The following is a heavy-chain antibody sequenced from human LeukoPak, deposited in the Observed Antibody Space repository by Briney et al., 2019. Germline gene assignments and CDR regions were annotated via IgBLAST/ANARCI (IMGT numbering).Heavy chain of an antibody. CDR3: ARVYSRHYYYYYMDV. Sequence: GGSLRLSCAASGFTFSSYSMNWVRQAPGKGLEWVSSISSSSSYIYYADSVKGRFTISRDNAKNSLYLQMNSLRAEDTAVYYCARVYSRHYYYYYMDVWGKGTTVTVSS. CDR2: ISSSSSYI. CDR1: GFTFSSYS. D-gene: IGHD4-11*01. J-gene: IGHJ6*03. V-gene: IGHV3-21*01.